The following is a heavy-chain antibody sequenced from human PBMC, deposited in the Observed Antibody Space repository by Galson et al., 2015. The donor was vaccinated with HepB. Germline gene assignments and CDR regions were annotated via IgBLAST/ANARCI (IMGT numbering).Heavy chain of an antibody. Sequence: SLRLSCAASGFTFSSYWMHWVRQAPGKGLVWVSRINSDGTSTSYADSVKGRFTISRDNAKNTLFLQMNSLRAEDTAVYCCVSGFRAFDYWGQGTLVTVSS. CDR2: INSDGTST. V-gene: IGHV3-74*01. J-gene: IGHJ4*02. CDR3: VSGFRAFDY. CDR1: GFTFSSYW. D-gene: IGHD3-10*01.